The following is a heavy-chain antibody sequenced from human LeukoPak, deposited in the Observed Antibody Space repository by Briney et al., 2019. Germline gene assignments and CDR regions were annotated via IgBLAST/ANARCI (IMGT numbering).Heavy chain of an antibody. D-gene: IGHD5-18*01. J-gene: IGHJ4*02. V-gene: IGHV3-23*01. Sequence: GGSLRLSCAASGFTFSNYAMSWVRQAPGKGLEWVSVISGSGGSTNFADSVKGRFTSSRDNSKNTLYLQMHSLRVEDTAVYYCAQGRPGYSYGVFDQWGQGTLVTVSS. CDR1: GFTFSNYA. CDR3: AQGRPGYSYGVFDQ. CDR2: ISGSGGST.